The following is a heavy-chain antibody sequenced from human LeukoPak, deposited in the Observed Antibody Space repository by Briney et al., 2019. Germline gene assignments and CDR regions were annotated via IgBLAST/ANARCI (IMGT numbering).Heavy chain of an antibody. D-gene: IGHD3-22*01. CDR2: ISSSGSTI. CDR1: GFTFSSYE. CDR3: ARDRYDSSGYYSLDY. V-gene: IGHV3-48*03. J-gene: IGHJ4*02. Sequence: TGGSLRLSCAASGFTFSSYEMNWVRQAPGKGLEWVSYISSSGSTIYYADSVKGRFTISRDNAKNSLYLQMSSLRAEDTAVYYCARDRYDSSGYYSLDYWGQGTLVTVSS.